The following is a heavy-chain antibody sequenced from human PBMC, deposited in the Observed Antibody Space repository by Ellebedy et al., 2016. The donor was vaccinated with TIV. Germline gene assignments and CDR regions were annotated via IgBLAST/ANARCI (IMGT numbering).Heavy chain of an antibody. D-gene: IGHD1-26*01. CDR2: IYSGGST. CDR1: GFTVSNNY. Sequence: GESLKISCAASGFTVSNNYMIWVRQAPGKGLEWVSLIYSGGSTNYADSVKGRFTISRDNSKNTLYLQMNSLRAEDTAVYYCARNPSGSHYGWGRGTLVTVSS. V-gene: IGHV3-53*01. CDR3: ARNPSGSHYG. J-gene: IGHJ4*02.